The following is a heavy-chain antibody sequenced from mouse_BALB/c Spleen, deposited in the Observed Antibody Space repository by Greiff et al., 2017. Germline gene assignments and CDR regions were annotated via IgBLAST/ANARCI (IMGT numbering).Heavy chain of an antibody. D-gene: IGHD2-4*01. V-gene: IGHV5-4*02. CDR1: GFTFSDYY. J-gene: IGHJ3*01. Sequence: EVKVVESGGGLVKPGGSLKLSCAASGFTFSDYYMYWVRQTPEKRLEWVATISDGGSYTYYPDSVKGRFTISRDNAKNNLYLQMSSLKSEDTAMYYGARAYYDWAWFAYWGQGTLVTVSA. CDR2: ISDGGSYT. CDR3: ARAYYDWAWFAY.